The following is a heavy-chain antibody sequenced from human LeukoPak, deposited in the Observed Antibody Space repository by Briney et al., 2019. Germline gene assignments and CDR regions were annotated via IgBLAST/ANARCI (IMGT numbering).Heavy chain of an antibody. CDR3: AIDPNWGTHS. CDR1: GFTLSTYT. CDR2: IGSSGGGI. V-gene: IGHV3-23*01. J-gene: IGHJ4*02. D-gene: IGHD7-27*01. Sequence: GGSLRLSCAASGFTLSTYTMYWVRHPPGKRLEWVSIIGSSGGGIHYADSVRGRFTISRDNSKNALYLQMSSLRVEDTAVYYCAIDPNWGTHSWGQGVLVTVSS.